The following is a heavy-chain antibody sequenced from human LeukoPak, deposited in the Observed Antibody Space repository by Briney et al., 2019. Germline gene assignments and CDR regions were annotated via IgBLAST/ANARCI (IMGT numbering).Heavy chain of an antibody. CDR3: ARGSAYCSGGSCYSSIGLDYYFDY. V-gene: IGHV1-18*01. Sequence: ASVKVSCKASGYTFTSYGISWVRQAPGQGLEWMGWISAYNGNTNYAQKLQGRVTMTTDTSTSTAYMELRSLRSDDTAVYYCARGSAYCSGGSCYSSIGLDYYFDYWGQGTLVTVSS. CDR1: GYTFTSYG. D-gene: IGHD2-15*01. CDR2: ISAYNGNT. J-gene: IGHJ4*02.